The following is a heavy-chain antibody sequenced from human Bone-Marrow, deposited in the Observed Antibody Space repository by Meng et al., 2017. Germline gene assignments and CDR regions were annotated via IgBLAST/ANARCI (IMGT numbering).Heavy chain of an antibody. CDR2: ISSSSSYI. CDR1: GFTFSSYE. Sequence: GGSLRLSCAASGFTFSSYEMNWVRQAPGKGLEWVSSISSSSSYIYYADSVKGRFTISRDNAKNSLYLQMNSLRAEDTAVYYCARDLDSLWSGYGMDVWGQGTTVTVSS. V-gene: IGHV3-21*01. CDR3: ARDLDSLWSGYGMDV. D-gene: IGHD2-2*03. J-gene: IGHJ6*02.